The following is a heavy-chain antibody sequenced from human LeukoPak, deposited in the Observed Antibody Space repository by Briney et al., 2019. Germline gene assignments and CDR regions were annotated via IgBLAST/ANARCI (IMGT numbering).Heavy chain of an antibody. J-gene: IGHJ5*02. CDR1: GGTFSSYA. D-gene: IGHD3-3*01. CDR2: IIPIFGIA. CDR3: AREKKDDFWRGPSDP. V-gene: IGHV1-69*05. Sequence: SVKVSCKASGGTFSSYAISWVRQAPGQGLGWMGGIIPIFGIANYAQKFQGRVTITTDESTSTAYMELSSLRSEDTAVYYCAREKKDDFWRGPSDPWGQGTLVTVSS.